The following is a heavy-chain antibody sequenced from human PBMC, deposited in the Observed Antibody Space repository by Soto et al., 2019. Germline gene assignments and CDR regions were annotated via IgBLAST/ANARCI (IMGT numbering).Heavy chain of an antibody. CDR3: ARGQSPVVRGVKKLYYFDY. J-gene: IGHJ4*02. Sequence: QVQLQQWGAGLLKPSETLSLTCAVYGGSFSGYYWSWIRQPPRKGLEWFGEINHSGSTNYNPSLKSRVTISVDTSKNQFSLKLSSVTAADTAVYYCARGQSPVVRGVKKLYYFDYWVQGTLVTVSS. D-gene: IGHD3-10*01. CDR2: INHSGST. CDR1: GGSFSGYY. V-gene: IGHV4-34*01.